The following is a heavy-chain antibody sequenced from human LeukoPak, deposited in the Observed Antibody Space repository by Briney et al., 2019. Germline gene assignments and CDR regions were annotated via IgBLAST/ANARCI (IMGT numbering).Heavy chain of an antibody. CDR2: INPRTGDT. CDR1: GYSLIVYY. Sequence: ASVRVSCKASGYSLIVYYIHWVRQAPGQGLEWMGWINPRTGDTNYAPQFQGRLTMAMDTSTSTAFMELNRLTSDDTAVYFCARDWELRYSQGGLDNWGQGTLVTVSS. D-gene: IGHD3-10*01. CDR3: ARDWELRYSQGGLDN. J-gene: IGHJ4*02. V-gene: IGHV1-2*02.